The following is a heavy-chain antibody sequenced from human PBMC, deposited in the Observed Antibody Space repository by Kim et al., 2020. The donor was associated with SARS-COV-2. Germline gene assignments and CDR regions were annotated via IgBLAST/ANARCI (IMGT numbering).Heavy chain of an antibody. Sequence: GGSLRLSCAASGFTFSSYSMNWVRQAPGKGLEWVSSISSSSSYIYYADSVKGRFTISRDNAKNSLYLQMNSLRAEDTAVYYCARDSPYVLGPNYYDSSGYYYVFDYWGQGTLVTVSS. D-gene: IGHD3-22*01. V-gene: IGHV3-21*01. CDR1: GFTFSSYS. CDR2: ISSSSSYI. CDR3: ARDSPYVLGPNYYDSSGYYYVFDY. J-gene: IGHJ4*02.